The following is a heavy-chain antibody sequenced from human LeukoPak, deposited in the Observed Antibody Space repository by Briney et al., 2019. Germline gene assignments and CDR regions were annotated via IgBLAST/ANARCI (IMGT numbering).Heavy chain of an antibody. CDR3: AKAYTTILRFLEWLPNDAFDI. CDR1: GFTFSSYG. D-gene: IGHD3-3*01. CDR2: ISYDGSNK. Sequence: PGGALRLSCAASGFTFSSYGMHWVRQAPGKGRAWVAVISYDGSNKYYADSVKGRFTISRDNSKNTLYLQMNSLRAEDTAVYYCAKAYTTILRFLEWLPNDAFDIWGQGTMVTVSS. V-gene: IGHV3-30*18. J-gene: IGHJ3*02.